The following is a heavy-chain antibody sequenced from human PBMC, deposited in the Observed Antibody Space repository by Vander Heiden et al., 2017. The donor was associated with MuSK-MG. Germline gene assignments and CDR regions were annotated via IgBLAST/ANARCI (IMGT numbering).Heavy chain of an antibody. J-gene: IGHJ6*03. CDR3: ARDYSTVTTYYYYYMDV. D-gene: IGHD4-17*01. Sequence: EVQLVEPGGALVQPGGSLGLSCSPSGFTCTSYLMHWVRQAPGKGLGWVAQINSDGNSTSYADAVKGRFTISRDNAKNTLYLQMNSLRGEDTAVYYCARDYSTVTTYYYYYMDVWGKGTTVTVSS. CDR1: GFTCTSYL. V-gene: IGHV3-74*01. CDR2: INSDGNST.